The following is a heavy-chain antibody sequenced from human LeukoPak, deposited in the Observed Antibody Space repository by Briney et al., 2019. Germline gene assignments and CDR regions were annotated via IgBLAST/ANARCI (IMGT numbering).Heavy chain of an antibody. CDR2: ISGGGYYI. V-gene: IGHV3-21*01. Sequence: PGGSLRLSCAASGFTFSNYDMNWVRQAPGKGLEWVSSISGGGYYIYYAASVKGRFTISRDNAKNSVYPEMSSLRAEDTAVYYCACATERWGQGTLVTVSS. CDR3: ACATER. D-gene: IGHD1-1*01. CDR1: GFTFSNYD. J-gene: IGHJ4*02.